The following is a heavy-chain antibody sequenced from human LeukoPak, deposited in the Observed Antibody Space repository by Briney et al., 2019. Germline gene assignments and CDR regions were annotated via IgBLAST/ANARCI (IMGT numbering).Heavy chain of an antibody. CDR2: INPNSGGT. V-gene: IGHV1-2*02. CDR1: GYTFTGYY. J-gene: IGHJ3*02. D-gene: IGHD3-3*01. CDR3: ARVWPYYDFWSGYLHDAFDI. Sequence: ASVKVSCKTSGYTFTGYYMHWVRQAPGQGLEWMGWINPNSGGTNYAQKFQGRVTMTRDTSISTAYMELSRLRSDDTAVYYCARVWPYYDFWSGYLHDAFDIWGQGTMVTVSS.